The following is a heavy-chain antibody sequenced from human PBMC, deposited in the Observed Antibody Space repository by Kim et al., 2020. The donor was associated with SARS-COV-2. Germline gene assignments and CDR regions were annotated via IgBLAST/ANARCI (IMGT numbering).Heavy chain of an antibody. CDR3: ARGFGVVTHYYYYGMDV. CDR1: GYTFTSYA. Sequence: ASVKVSCKASGYTFTSYAMNWVRQAPGQGLEWMGWINTNTGNPTYAQGFTGRFVFSLDTSVSTAYLQISSLKAEDTAVYYCARGFGVVTHYYYYGMDVWGQGTTVTVSS. D-gene: IGHD3-3*01. V-gene: IGHV7-4-1*02. J-gene: IGHJ6*02. CDR2: INTNTGNP.